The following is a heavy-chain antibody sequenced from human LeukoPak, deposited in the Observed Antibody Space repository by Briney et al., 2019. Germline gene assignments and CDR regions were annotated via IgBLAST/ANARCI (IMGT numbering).Heavy chain of an antibody. CDR1: GYTFTGYY. D-gene: IGHD1-26*01. CDR2: INPNSGGT. V-gene: IGHV1-2*06. CDR3: ARDRGGIVGDTNAFDI. Sequence: ASVKVSCKASGYTFTGYYMHWVRQAPGQGLEWMGRINPNSGGTNYAQKFQGRVTMTRDTSISTAYMELSRLRSDDTAVYYCARDRGGIVGDTNAFDIWGQGTMVTVSS. J-gene: IGHJ3*02.